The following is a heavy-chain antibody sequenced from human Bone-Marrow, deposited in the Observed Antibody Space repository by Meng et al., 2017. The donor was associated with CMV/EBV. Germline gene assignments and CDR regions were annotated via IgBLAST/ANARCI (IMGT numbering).Heavy chain of an antibody. V-gene: IGHV3-21*01. CDR3: ARDLTGELYYFDF. CDR2: ISNSSSYI. CDR1: GFTFSSYS. Sequence: GESLKISCAASGFTFSSYSMNWVRQAPGKGLEWVTSISNSSSYIYYADSVKGRFTISRDNAKNSLYLQMNSLRAEDTAVYYCARDLTGELYYFDFWGQGTLVTVSS. D-gene: IGHD7-27*01. J-gene: IGHJ4*02.